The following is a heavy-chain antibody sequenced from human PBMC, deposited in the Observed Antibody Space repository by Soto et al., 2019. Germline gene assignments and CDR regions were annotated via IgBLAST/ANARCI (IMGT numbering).Heavy chain of an antibody. CDR3: ARGGPDIVVVVAAGDNWFDP. Sequence: QVPLVQSGAEVKKPGASVKVSCKASGYTFTSYDINWVRQATGQGLEWMGWMNPNSGNTGYAQKFQGRVTMTRNTSISTAYMELSSLRSEDTAVYYCARGGPDIVVVVAAGDNWFDPWGQGTLVTVSS. CDR2: MNPNSGNT. J-gene: IGHJ5*02. V-gene: IGHV1-8*01. D-gene: IGHD2-15*01. CDR1: GYTFTSYD.